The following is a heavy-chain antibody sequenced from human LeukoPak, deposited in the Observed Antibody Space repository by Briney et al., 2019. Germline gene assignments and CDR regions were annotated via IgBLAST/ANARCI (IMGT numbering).Heavy chain of an antibody. CDR1: GYSISSGYY. J-gene: IGHJ5*02. Sequence: SETLSLTCTVSGYSISSGYYWGWIRQPPGKGLEWIGSIYHSGSTYYNPSLKSRVTISVDTSKNQFSLKLSSVTAADTAVYYCARQVVNYYGSGSKRFDPWGQGTLVTVSS. V-gene: IGHV4-38-2*02. D-gene: IGHD3-10*01. CDR3: ARQVVNYYGSGSKRFDP. CDR2: IYHSGST.